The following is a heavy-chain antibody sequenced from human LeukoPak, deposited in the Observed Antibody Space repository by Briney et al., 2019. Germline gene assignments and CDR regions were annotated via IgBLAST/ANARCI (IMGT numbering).Heavy chain of an antibody. CDR2: TYTSGSP. CDR1: GGSISSYY. D-gene: IGHD3-3*01. CDR3: ARDVRFLESTRGAFDI. V-gene: IGHV4-4*07. Sequence: SETLSLTCTVSGGSISSYYWSWIRQPAGKGLEWIGRTYTSGSPNYNPPLKSRVTMSVHTSKTQFSLKLSSVTAADTAVYYCARDVRFLESTRGAFDIWGQGTMVTVSS. J-gene: IGHJ3*02.